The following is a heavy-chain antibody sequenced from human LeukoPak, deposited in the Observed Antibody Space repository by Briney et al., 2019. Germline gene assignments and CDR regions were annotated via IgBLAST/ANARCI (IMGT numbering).Heavy chain of an antibody. CDR3: AESGSYYHPFDL. CDR1: GFTFSSYS. J-gene: IGHJ4*02. V-gene: IGHV3-48*01. D-gene: IGHD1-26*01. CDR2: ISSTSGTI. Sequence: GGSLRLSCAASGFTFSSYSMSWVRQAPGKGLEWVSYISSTSGTIYYADSVKGRFTISRDNAKNSLYLQMNSLRAEDTGVYYCAESGSYYHPFDLWGQGTLVTVSS.